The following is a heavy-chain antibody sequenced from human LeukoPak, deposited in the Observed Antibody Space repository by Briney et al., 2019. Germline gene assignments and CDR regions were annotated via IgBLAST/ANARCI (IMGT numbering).Heavy chain of an antibody. CDR2: IWYRHT. D-gene: IGHD6-13*01. J-gene: IGHJ4*02. CDR1: GASISSYY. CDR3: ARHSRARDYFDK. Sequence: SETLSVTCTVSGASISSYYWRWVRQPPGKGLEWIGYIWYRHTNYSPSLKSRVTISVDTSKNQFSLKLSSVTAADRAVYYCARHSRARDYFDKWGQGTLVTVSS. V-gene: IGHV4-59*08.